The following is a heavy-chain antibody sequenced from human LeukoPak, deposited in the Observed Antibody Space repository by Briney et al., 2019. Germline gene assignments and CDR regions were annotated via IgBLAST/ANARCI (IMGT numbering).Heavy chain of an antibody. J-gene: IGHJ4*02. V-gene: IGHV3-11*01. CDR2: ISSSGSTI. D-gene: IGHD6-13*01. Sequence: GGSLRLSCAASGFTLSDYYMSWIRQAPGKGLEWVSYISSSGSTIYYADSVKGRFTISRDNAKNSLYLQMNSLRAEDTAVYYCARPVIAAAGPRYYFDYWGQGTLVTVSS. CDR3: ARPVIAAAGPRYYFDY. CDR1: GFTLSDYY.